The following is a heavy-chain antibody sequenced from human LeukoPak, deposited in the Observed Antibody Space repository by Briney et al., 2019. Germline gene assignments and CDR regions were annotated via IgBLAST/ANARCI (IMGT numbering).Heavy chain of an antibody. CDR1: GFTVSSNY. Sequence: SGGSLRLSCAASGFTVSSNYMSWVRQAPGKGLEWVSVIYSGGSTYYADSVKGRFTISRDNSKNTLYLQMNSLRAEDTALYYCASVPYYYYGMDVWGQGTTVTVSS. V-gene: IGHV3-53*01. CDR2: IYSGGST. CDR3: ASVPYYYYGMDV. J-gene: IGHJ6*02.